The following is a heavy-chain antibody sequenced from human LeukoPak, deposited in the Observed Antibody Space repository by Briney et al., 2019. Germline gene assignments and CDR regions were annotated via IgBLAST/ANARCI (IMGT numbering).Heavy chain of an antibody. CDR1: GFTFNSYA. CDR2: IADSGGST. Sequence: GESLRLSCAASGFTFNSYAMSWVRQAPGKGLEWVSVIADSGGSTYYADSVKGRFTISRDNSKNTLYPEMNSLRAEDTAVYYCAKYRTVSTVRSLDYWGQGTLVTVSS. CDR3: AKYRTVSTVRSLDY. V-gene: IGHV3-23*01. D-gene: IGHD4-17*01. J-gene: IGHJ4*02.